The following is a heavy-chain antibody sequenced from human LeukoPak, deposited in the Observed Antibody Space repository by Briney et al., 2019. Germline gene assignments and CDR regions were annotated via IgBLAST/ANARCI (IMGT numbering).Heavy chain of an antibody. Sequence: GGSLRLSCAASGFTFSIYWMTWVRQAPGKGLEWVANIKEDGSERYYVDSVKGRFTISKDDAKNSLYLQVNSLRAEDTAVYYCARDNRVDRDAFDIWGQGTMVTVSS. CDR2: IKEDGSER. CDR3: ARDNRVDRDAFDI. J-gene: IGHJ3*02. V-gene: IGHV3-7*01. D-gene: IGHD2/OR15-2a*01. CDR1: GFTFSIYW.